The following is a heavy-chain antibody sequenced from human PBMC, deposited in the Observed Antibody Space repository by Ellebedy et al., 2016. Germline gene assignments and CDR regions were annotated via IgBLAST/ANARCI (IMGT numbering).Heavy chain of an antibody. Sequence: ASVKVSCKASGYTFSSYGISWVRQAPGQGLEWMGWSSAYNGNTNYAQKLQGRVTMTTDTSTSTAYMELRSLRSDDTAVYYCARDSRDTAMDYSFDSWGQGTLVTVSS. CDR2: SSAYNGNT. CDR3: ARDSRDTAMDYSFDS. V-gene: IGHV1-18*01. CDR1: GYTFSSYG. J-gene: IGHJ4*02. D-gene: IGHD5-18*01.